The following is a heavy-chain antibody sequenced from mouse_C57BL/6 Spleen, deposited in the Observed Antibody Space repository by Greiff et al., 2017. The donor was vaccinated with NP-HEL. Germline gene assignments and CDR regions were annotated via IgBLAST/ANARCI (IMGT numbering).Heavy chain of an antibody. J-gene: IGHJ1*03. CDR2: IRSKSNNYAT. V-gene: IGHV10-1*01. CDR3: VRHDLGYFDV. Sequence: EVKLMESGGGLVQPKGSLKLSCAASGFSFNTYAMNWVRQAPGKGLEWVARIRSKSNNYATYYADSVKDRFTISRDDSESMLYLQMNNLKTEDTAMYYCVRHDLGYFDVWGTGTTVTVSS. CDR1: GFSFNTYA.